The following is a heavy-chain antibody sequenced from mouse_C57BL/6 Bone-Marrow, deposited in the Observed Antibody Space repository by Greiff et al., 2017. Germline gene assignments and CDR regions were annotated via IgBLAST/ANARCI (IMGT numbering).Heavy chain of an antibody. J-gene: IGHJ4*01. Sequence: VQLQQSGPELVKPGASVKIPCKASGYTFTDYNMDWVKQSHGKSLEWIGDINPNNGGTIYNQKFKGKATLTVDKSSSTAYMELRSLTSEDTAVYYCARHYDYDALYAMDYWGQGTSVTVSS. D-gene: IGHD2-4*01. CDR3: ARHYDYDALYAMDY. CDR1: GYTFTDYN. CDR2: INPNNGGT. V-gene: IGHV1-18*01.